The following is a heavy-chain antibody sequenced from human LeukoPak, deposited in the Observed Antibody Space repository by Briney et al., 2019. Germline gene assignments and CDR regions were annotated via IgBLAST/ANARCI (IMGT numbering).Heavy chain of an antibody. CDR1: GYTFTSYG. V-gene: IGHV1-18*01. CDR2: ISAYNGNT. J-gene: IGHJ4*02. D-gene: IGHD2-15*01. CDR3: ARVNRPYCSGGSCYSLHY. Sequence: ASVKVSCKASGYTFTSYGISWVRQAPGQGLEWMGLISAYNGNTNYAQKLQGRVTMTTDTSTSTAYMELRSLRSDDTAVYYCARVNRPYCSGGSCYSLHYWGQGTLVTVSS.